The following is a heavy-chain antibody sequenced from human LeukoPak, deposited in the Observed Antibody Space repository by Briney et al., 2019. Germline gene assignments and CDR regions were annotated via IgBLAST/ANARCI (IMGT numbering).Heavy chain of an antibody. V-gene: IGHV1-2*02. CDR1: GYTFTDYY. D-gene: IGHD3-9*01. J-gene: IGHJ4*02. CDR3: ARDSSRRPQNYDIATSFSTDY. Sequence: ASVTVSCKASGYTFTDYYIHWVRQAPGQGLEWMGWINPKIGGTNYAQRFQGRVSMTSDTSITTAYMELRRVTSDDTAAYYCARDSSRRPQNYDIATSFSTDYWGQGTLVTVSS. CDR2: INPKIGGT.